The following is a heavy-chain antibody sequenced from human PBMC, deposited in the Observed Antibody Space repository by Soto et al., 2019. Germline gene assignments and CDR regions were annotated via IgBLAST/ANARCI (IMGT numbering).Heavy chain of an antibody. CDR3: ARHYNSGWYFQH. Sequence: PSETLSLTCSVSGDSLSSSIYFWAWIRQPPGKGLEWIGSRYYSGSTYFNPSLKSRVTIAVDTSKNQFSLKLNSVTAADTAVYYCARHYNSGWYFQHWGQGTQVTVSS. V-gene: IGHV4-39*01. CDR1: GDSLSSSIYF. D-gene: IGHD6-19*01. CDR2: RYYSGST. J-gene: IGHJ1*01.